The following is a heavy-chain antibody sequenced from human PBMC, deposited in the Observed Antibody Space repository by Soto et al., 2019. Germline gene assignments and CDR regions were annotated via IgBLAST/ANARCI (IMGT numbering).Heavy chain of an antibody. J-gene: IGHJ6*02. Sequence: GASVKVSCKASGFTFTSPAVQWVRQARGQRLEWIGWIVVGSGNTNYAQKFQERVTITRDMSTSTAYMELSSLRSEDTAVYYCAAGVDSSGYYYVGAPYYYYGMDVWGQGTTVTVSS. CDR1: GFTFTSPA. V-gene: IGHV1-58*01. D-gene: IGHD3-22*01. CDR2: IVVGSGNT. CDR3: AAGVDSSGYYYVGAPYYYYGMDV.